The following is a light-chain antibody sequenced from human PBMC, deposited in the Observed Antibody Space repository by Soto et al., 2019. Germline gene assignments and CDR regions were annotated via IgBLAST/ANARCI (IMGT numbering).Light chain of an antibody. CDR3: SPYTLRNTLVL. CDR1: SSDVGGYNF. Sequence: QSALTQPASVSGSPGQSITISCTGTSSDVGGYNFVSWYQQHPGKAPRLIIYEVSSRPSGFSYRFSGSKSGNTASLTISGLQAEDEADYYCSPYTLRNTLVLFGGGTKLTVL. CDR2: EVS. V-gene: IGLV2-14*01. J-gene: IGLJ3*02.